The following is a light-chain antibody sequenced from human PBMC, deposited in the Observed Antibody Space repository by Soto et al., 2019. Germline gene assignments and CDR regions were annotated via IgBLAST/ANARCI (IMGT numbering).Light chain of an antibody. J-gene: IGKJ2*01. Sequence: DVVMTQSPLSLPVTLGQPASISCRSSQSLVYSDGNTYLSWFQQRPGQSPRRLIYKVSNRDSGVPDRLSGSGSDTDFTLKISRVEAEDVAVYYCMQGTHWPYPFGQGTKLEI. CDR3: MQGTHWPYP. CDR1: QSLVYSDGNTY. CDR2: KVS. V-gene: IGKV2-30*01.